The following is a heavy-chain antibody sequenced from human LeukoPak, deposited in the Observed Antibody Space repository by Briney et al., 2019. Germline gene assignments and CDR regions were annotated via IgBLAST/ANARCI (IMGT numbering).Heavy chain of an antibody. CDR3: ARLANDYGDYGGYDAFDI. V-gene: IGHV4-59*08. Sequence: SETLSLTCNVSGGSITTFYWSWLRQSAGKGLEWIGYIYYSGSTNYNPSLKSRVTISVDTSKNQFSLKLSSVTAADTAVYYCARLANDYGDYGGYDAFDIWGQGTMVTVSS. J-gene: IGHJ3*02. CDR2: IYYSGST. CDR1: GGSITTFY. D-gene: IGHD4-17*01.